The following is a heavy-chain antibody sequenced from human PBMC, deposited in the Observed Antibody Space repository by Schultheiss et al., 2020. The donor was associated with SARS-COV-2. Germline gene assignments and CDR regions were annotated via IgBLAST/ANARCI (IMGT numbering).Heavy chain of an antibody. J-gene: IGHJ6*02. V-gene: IGHV3-30*01. D-gene: IGHD6-19*01. Sequence: GESLKISCAASGFTFSSYAMHWVRQAPGKGLEWVAVISYDGSNKYYADSVKGRFTISRDNSKNTLYLQMNSLRTEDTAVYYCARKGSGWSLGYYYGMDVWGQGTTVTVSS. CDR2: ISYDGSNK. CDR1: GFTFSSYA. CDR3: ARKGSGWSLGYYYGMDV.